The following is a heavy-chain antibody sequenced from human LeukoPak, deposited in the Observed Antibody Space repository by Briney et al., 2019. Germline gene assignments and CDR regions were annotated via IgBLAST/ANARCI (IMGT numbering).Heavy chain of an antibody. CDR1: GYSISSDYY. Sequence: PSETLSLTCTVSGYSISSDYYWGWIRRPPGKGLEWIGSIYHSGITYYNPSLKSRVAISVDTSKNQFSLKLSSVTAADTAVYYCARDRGGYGAQQDYWGQGTLVTVSS. CDR3: ARDRGGYGAQQDY. J-gene: IGHJ4*02. D-gene: IGHD3-16*01. V-gene: IGHV4-38-2*02. CDR2: IYHSGIT.